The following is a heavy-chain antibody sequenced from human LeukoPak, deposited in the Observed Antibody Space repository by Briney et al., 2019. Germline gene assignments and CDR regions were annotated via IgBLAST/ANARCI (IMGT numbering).Heavy chain of an antibody. J-gene: IGHJ3*02. CDR1: GFTFSSYA. D-gene: IGHD2-8*02. CDR2: ISGSGGST. Sequence: PGGSLRLSCAASGFTFSSYAMSWVRQAPGKGLEWVSAISGSGGSTYYADSVKGRFTLSRDNSKNTLYLQMNSLRAEDTAVYYCAKGFVVYAMARTDAFDIWGQGTMVTVSS. V-gene: IGHV3-23*01. CDR3: AKGFVVYAMARTDAFDI.